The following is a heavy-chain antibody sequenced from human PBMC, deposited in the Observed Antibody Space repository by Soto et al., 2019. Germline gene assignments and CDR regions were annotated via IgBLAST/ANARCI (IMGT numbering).Heavy chain of an antibody. V-gene: IGHV4-59*01. CDR3: AGEGRSGYPYHYYGMDV. CDR2: IYYSGST. D-gene: IGHD3-3*01. J-gene: IGHJ6*02. CDR1: GGSISSYY. Sequence: QVQLQESGPGLVKPSETLSLTCTVSGGSISSYYWSWIRQPPGKGLEWIGYIYYSGSTNYNPALKNRVTISVATSKDQFSLKLSSVTAADTAVDYWAGEGRSGYPYHYYGMDVWGQGSTVTVSS.